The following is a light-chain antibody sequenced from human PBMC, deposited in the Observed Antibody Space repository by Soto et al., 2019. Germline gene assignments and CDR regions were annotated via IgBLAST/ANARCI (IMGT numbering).Light chain of an antibody. J-gene: IGKJ2*01. V-gene: IGKV3-20*01. CDR2: GAS. CDR3: QQYGGSSLYT. Sequence: EIVLTQSPGTLSLSPGKRATLSCRASQSVSSSYLAWYQQKPGQAPRLLIYGASSRATGIPDRFSGSGSGTDFTLTISRLEPEDFAVYYCQQYGGSSLYTFGQGTKVEIK. CDR1: QSVSSSY.